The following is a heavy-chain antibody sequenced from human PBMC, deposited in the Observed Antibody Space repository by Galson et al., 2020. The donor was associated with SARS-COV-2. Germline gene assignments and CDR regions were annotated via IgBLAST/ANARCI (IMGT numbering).Heavy chain of an antibody. V-gene: IGHV4-34*01. CDR3: ARGISSSWYVY. CDR1: GGSFSGYY. Sequence: ETSETLSLTCAVYGGSFSGYYWSWISQPPGKGLEWIGEINHSGSTNYNPSLKSRVTISVDTSKNQFSLKLSSVTAADTAVYYCARGISSSWYVYWGQGTLVTVYS. J-gene: IGHJ4*02. CDR2: INHSGST. D-gene: IGHD6-13*01.